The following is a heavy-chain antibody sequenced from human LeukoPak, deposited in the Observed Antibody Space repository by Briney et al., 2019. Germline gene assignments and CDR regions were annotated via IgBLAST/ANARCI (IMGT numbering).Heavy chain of an antibody. Sequence: GESLKISCKGSGYSFTSYWIGWVRQMPGKGRGWMGIIYPGDSDTRYSPSFQGEVTISADKSISTAYRQWSSVKAADTPMYYFARGSGSSDNWFDPWGQGTLVTVSS. CDR1: GYSFTSYW. CDR3: ARGSGSSDNWFDP. D-gene: IGHD6-6*01. CDR2: IYPGDSDT. V-gene: IGHV5-51*01. J-gene: IGHJ5*02.